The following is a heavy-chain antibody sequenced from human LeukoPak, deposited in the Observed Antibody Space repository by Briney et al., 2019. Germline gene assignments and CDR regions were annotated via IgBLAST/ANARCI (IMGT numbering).Heavy chain of an antibody. CDR1: GYTFTSYG. CDR2: ISAYNGNT. D-gene: IGHD2-2*01. V-gene: IGHV1-18*01. Sequence: ASVKASCKASGYTFTSYGISWVRQAPGQGLEWMGWISAYNGNTNYAQKLQGRVTRTTDTSTSTAYMELRSLRSDDTAVYYCARVVVPACNDYWGQGTLVTVSS. CDR3: ARVVVPACNDY. J-gene: IGHJ4*02.